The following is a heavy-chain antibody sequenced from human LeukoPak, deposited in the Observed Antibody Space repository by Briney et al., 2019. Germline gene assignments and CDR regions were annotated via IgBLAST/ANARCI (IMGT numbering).Heavy chain of an antibody. V-gene: IGHV3-9*01. CDR3: GKASSGYYSAILH. CDR2: ISWNSGNI. D-gene: IGHD3-22*01. Sequence: GGSLRLSCAASGFTFEDYSMHWVRQAPGKGLEWVSGISWNSGNIGYADSVKGRSTISRDNAKNSLYLQMDSLRAEDTAFYYCGKASSGYYSAILHWGQGTLVTVSS. J-gene: IGHJ4*02. CDR1: GFTFEDYS.